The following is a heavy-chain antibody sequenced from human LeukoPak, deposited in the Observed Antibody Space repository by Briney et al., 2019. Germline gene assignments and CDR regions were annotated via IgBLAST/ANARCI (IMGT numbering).Heavy chain of an antibody. V-gene: IGHV3-7*01. Sequence: GGSLRLSCAASGFTFSNYWMSWVRQAPGKGLEWVANIEEHGSQKYYVDSVKGRFTTSRDNAKNSVYLQVNSLRAEDTAVYYCARVGRVTTPRYSDYWGQGTLVTVSS. CDR3: ARVGRVTTPRYSDY. D-gene: IGHD4-17*01. CDR1: GFTFSNYW. CDR2: IEEHGSQK. J-gene: IGHJ4*02.